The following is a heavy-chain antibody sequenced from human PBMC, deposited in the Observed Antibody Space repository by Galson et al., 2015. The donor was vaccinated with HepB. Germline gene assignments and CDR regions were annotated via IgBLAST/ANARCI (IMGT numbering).Heavy chain of an antibody. V-gene: IGHV3-23*01. CDR2: ISGSGGST. CDR1: GFTFSSYA. J-gene: IGHJ6*02. Sequence: SLRLSCAASGFTFSSYAMTWVRQAPGKGLEWVSAISGSGGSTYYADSVKGRFTISRDNSKNTLYLQMNSLRAEDTAVYYCAGDMRKRFGSYEPYGMDVWGQGTTVTVSS. CDR3: AGDMRKRFGSYEPYGMDV. D-gene: IGHD5-18*01.